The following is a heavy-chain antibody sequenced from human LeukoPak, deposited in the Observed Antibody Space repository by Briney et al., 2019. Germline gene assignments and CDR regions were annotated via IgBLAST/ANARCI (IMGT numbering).Heavy chain of an antibody. CDR1: GDTFSSHS. Sequence: ASVKVSCKASGDTFSSHSLSWVRQAPGQGLEWMGRIISVFGTTNYAQKFQGRLTISADESSRAAYMELSSLRSEDTAVYFCATEWADAFDIWGQGTMVTVSS. D-gene: IGHD1-26*01. CDR2: IISVFGTT. J-gene: IGHJ3*02. V-gene: IGHV1-69*13. CDR3: ATEWADAFDI.